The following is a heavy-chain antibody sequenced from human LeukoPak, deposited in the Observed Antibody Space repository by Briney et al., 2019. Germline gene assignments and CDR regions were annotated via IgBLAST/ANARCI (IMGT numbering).Heavy chain of an antibody. V-gene: IGHV4-34*01. CDR2: VADYGSV. Sequence: PSETLSLTCAVYGGSFTNYFWSWVRQSPGKGLESIGEVADYGSVNYNPSLQSRVTISLDTSKNHFSLKVSSMTAADTAVYYCARSRVTVIVVSNFDSWGQGTLVTVSS. CDR1: GGSFTNYF. D-gene: IGHD3-22*01. J-gene: IGHJ4*02. CDR3: ARSRVTVIVVSNFDS.